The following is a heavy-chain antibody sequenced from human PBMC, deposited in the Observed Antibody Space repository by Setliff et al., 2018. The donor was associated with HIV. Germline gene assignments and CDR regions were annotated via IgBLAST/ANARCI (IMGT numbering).Heavy chain of an antibody. Sequence: ASVKVSCKASGYSFTSYTIHWVRQAPGQRLEWMGWINAGNGNTKYSQKFRGRVTFTRDTSASTAYMELSGLGFEDTAVYYCARLSSAAMWGGGAFDIWGQGSMVTVTS. V-gene: IGHV1-3*01. J-gene: IGHJ3*02. CDR3: ARLSSAAMWGGGAFDI. D-gene: IGHD2-2*01. CDR1: GYSFTSYT. CDR2: INAGNGNT.